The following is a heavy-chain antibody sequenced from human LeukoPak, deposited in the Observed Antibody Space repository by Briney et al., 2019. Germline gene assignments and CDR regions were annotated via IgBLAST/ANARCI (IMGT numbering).Heavy chain of an antibody. CDR1: GFRFSSYG. CDR3: ASHGGL. J-gene: IGHJ4*02. V-gene: IGHV3-33*08. CDR2: IRDDGSNK. Sequence: GSPRLSCAASGFRFSSYGMDWFRPAPGKGLEWVGGIRDDGSNKNYANSVKGRFTISRDNYKNVLYVQMNSLRVEGAAVYYCASHGGLWGQGTLVTVSS. D-gene: IGHD5-12*01.